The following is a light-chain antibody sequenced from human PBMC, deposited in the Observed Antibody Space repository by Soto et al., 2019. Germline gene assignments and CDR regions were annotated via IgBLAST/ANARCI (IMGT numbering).Light chain of an antibody. CDR1: QSVSSY. J-gene: IGKJ5*01. CDR2: DAS. V-gene: IGKV3-11*01. CDR3: QQRSNWPPSIT. Sequence: EIVLTQSPATLSLSPGERATLSCRASQSVSSYLAWYQQKPGQAPRLLIYDASNRATGIPARFSGSGSGTDFTLTIGSLEPEDFAVYSCQQRSNWPPSITFGQGTRLEIK.